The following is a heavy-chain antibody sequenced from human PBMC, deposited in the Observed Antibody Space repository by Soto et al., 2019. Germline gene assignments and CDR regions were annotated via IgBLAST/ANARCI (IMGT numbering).Heavy chain of an antibody. Sequence: GGSLRLSCAASGFTFSGSAMHWVRQASGKGLEWVGRIRSKANSYATAYAASVKGRFTISRDDSKNTAYLQMNSLKTEDTAVYYCTRHGGTVAGNYYYYGMDVWGQGTTVTVSS. CDR1: GFTFSGSA. J-gene: IGHJ6*02. V-gene: IGHV3-73*01. CDR3: TRHGGTVAGNYYYYGMDV. D-gene: IGHD6-19*01. CDR2: IRSKANSYAT.